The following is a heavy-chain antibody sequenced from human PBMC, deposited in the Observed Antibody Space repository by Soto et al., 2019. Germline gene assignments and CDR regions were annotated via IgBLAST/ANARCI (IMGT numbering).Heavy chain of an antibody. CDR1: GFTFSNYG. V-gene: IGHV3-30*18. CDR3: AKEVAAAGNYYYGMDV. CDR2: ISYDGSNK. J-gene: IGHJ6*02. Sequence: GGSLRLSCTTSGFTFSNYGMHWVRQAPGKGLEWVAVISYDGSNKYYADSVKGRFTISRDNSKNTLYLQMNSLRAEDTAVYYCAKEVAAAGNYYYGMDVWGQGTTVTVSS. D-gene: IGHD6-13*01.